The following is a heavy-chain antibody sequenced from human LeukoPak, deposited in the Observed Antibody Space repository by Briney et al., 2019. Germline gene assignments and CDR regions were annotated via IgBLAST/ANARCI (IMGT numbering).Heavy chain of an antibody. D-gene: IGHD3-22*01. J-gene: IGHJ4*02. Sequence: ASVKVSCKASGGTFSSYDISWVRQAPGQGLEWMGRIIPILGIANYAQKFQGRVTITADKSTSTAYMELRSLRSEDTAVYYCVADYDSSGYYDYWGQGTLVTVSS. CDR2: IIPILGIA. CDR3: VADYDSSGYYDY. V-gene: IGHV1-69*04. CDR1: GGTFSSYD.